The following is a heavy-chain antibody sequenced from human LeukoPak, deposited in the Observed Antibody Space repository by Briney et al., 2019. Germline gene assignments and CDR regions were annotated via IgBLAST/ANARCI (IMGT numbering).Heavy chain of an antibody. CDR3: ARGRYYVDSNGRTPFDY. J-gene: IGHJ4*02. CDR1: GYTFISYD. V-gene: IGHV1-8*01. CDR2: MNPNSGIT. Sequence: ASVKVSCKASGYTFISYDINWVRQATGQGLEWMGWMNPNSGITGYTQKFQGRVSMTRNTSISTAYMELNSLKSEDTAVYYCARGRYYVDSNGRTPFDYWGQGTLVTVSS. D-gene: IGHD3-22*01.